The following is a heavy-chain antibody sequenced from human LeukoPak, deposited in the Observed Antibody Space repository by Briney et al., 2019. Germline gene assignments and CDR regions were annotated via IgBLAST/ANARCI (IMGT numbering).Heavy chain of an antibody. CDR2: INPNSGGT. D-gene: IGHD6-19*01. CDR1: GYSFTDYY. V-gene: IGHV1-2*02. Sequence: GASVKVSCKASGYSFTDYYMHWVRQAPGQGLEWMGWINPNSGGTNYAQKFQGRVTMTRDTSISTAYMELSRLRSDDTAVYYCARGRTVVAGTLILLQHWGQGTLVNVSS. CDR3: ARGRTVVAGTLILLQH. J-gene: IGHJ1*01.